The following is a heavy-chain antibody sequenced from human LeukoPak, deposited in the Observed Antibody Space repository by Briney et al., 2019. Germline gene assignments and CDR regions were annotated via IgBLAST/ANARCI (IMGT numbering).Heavy chain of an antibody. CDR1: GFTFRTYA. V-gene: IGHV3-30*04. Sequence: SGGSLRLSCVASGFTFRTYAMHWVRQAPGKWLEWVAVISYRGSNEFYADSVKGRFTISRDNSKNTLYLQMNSLRTEDTAVYYCARVKRLNWFDPWGQGTLVTVSS. J-gene: IGHJ5*02. CDR2: ISYRGSNE. CDR3: ARVKRLNWFDP.